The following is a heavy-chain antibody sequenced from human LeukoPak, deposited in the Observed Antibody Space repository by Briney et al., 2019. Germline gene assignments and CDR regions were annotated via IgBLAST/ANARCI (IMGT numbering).Heavy chain of an antibody. J-gene: IGHJ6*02. V-gene: IGHV3-11*01. D-gene: IGHD6-13*01. CDR3: ARVAAAGTSPYYYGMDV. CDR1: GFTFSDYY. CDR2: ISSSGSTI. Sequence: PGGSLRLSCAASGFTFSDYYMSWIRQAPGKGLEWVSYISSSGSTIYYADSVKGRFTISRDNAKNSLYLQTNSLRAEDTAVYYCARVAAAGTSPYYYGMDVWGQGTTVTVSS.